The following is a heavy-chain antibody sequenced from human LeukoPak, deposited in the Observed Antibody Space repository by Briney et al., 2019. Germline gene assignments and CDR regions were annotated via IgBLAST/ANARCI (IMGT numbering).Heavy chain of an antibody. Sequence: ASVKVSCKASGYTFTGYYMHWVRQAPGHGLEGMGRINPNSGGTNYAQKIQGRVTMNRDTSISTAYMELSRLRSDDTAVYYCARGMIAAPNWFDPWGQGTLVTASS. CDR3: ARGMIAAPNWFDP. J-gene: IGHJ5*02. CDR2: INPNSGGT. CDR1: GYTFTGYY. D-gene: IGHD6-13*01. V-gene: IGHV1-2*06.